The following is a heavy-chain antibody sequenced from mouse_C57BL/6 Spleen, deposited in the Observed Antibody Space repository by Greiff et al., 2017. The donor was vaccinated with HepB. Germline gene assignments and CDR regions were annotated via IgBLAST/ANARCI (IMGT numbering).Heavy chain of an antibody. CDR2: IDPSDSET. CDR3: ARGRSQTAMDY. D-gene: IGHD3-2*01. CDR1: GYTFTSYW. V-gene: IGHV1-52*01. J-gene: IGHJ4*01. Sequence: QVQLKQPGAELVRPGSSVKLSCKASGYTFTSYWMHWVKQRPIQGLEWIGNIDPSDSETHYNQKFKDKATLTVDKSSSTAYMQLSSLTSEDSAVYYCARGRSQTAMDYWGQGTSVTVSS.